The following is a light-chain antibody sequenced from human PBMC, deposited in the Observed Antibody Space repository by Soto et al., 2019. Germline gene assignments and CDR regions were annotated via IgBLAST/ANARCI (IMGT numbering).Light chain of an antibody. J-gene: IGLJ1*01. CDR2: EVT. CDR1: SSDIGGYNY. V-gene: IGLV2-14*01. Sequence: QSVLTQPASVSGSPGQSITISCTGTSSDIGGYNYVSWYQQLPGKVPKLMIYEVTDRPSGVSNRFSGSKSGNTASLTISGLQAEDEAEYYCSSYTNINTRACVFGTGTKLTVL. CDR3: SSYTNINTRACV.